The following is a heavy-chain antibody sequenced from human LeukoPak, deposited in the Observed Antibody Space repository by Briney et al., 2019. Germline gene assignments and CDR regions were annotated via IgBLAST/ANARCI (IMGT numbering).Heavy chain of an antibody. CDR1: GFTFSDYY. V-gene: IGHV3-11*01. J-gene: IGHJ4*02. CDR2: ISSSGSTI. CDR3: ARDNGVLRYFDWLFNFDY. Sequence: GGSLRLSCAASGFTFSDYYMSWIRQAPGKVLEWVSYISSSGSTIYYADSVKGRFTISRDNAKNSLYLQMNSLRAEDTAVYYCARDNGVLRYFDWLFNFDYWGQGTLVTVSS. D-gene: IGHD3-9*01.